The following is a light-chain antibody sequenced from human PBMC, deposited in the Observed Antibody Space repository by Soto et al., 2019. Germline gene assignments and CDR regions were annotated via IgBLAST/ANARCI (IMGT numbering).Light chain of an antibody. CDR2: RSN. CDR1: TSNIGINS. V-gene: IGLV1-47*01. Sequence: QSVLTQTPSASGTPEQRVTISCSGSTSNIGINSVFWYQQLSGTAPKLLIYRSNQRASGVPDRFSASKSGTSASLAISGLRSEDEADYYCAAWDDSLSGQVFGGGTKLTVL. J-gene: IGLJ2*01. CDR3: AAWDDSLSGQV.